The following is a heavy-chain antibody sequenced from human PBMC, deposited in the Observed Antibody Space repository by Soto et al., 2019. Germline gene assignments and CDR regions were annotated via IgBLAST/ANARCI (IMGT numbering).Heavy chain of an antibody. V-gene: IGHV1-18*01. CDR2: IHTYNGNT. CDR1: GYTFTDYG. Sequence: QVQLVQSGAEVKKPGASVKVYCKAYGYTFTDYGISWVRQAPGQGLEWMGWIHTYNGNTNYAQKVQGRVTMTTDSSTSTAYMELRSLRSDDTAVYYCARDAQYSSRWHPIDYWGQGTLVTVSS. D-gene: IGHD6-19*01. CDR3: ARDAQYSSRWHPIDY. J-gene: IGHJ4*02.